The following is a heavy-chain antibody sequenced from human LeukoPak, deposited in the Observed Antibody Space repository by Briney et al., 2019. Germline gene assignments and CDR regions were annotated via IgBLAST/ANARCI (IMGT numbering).Heavy chain of an antibody. J-gene: IGHJ6*03. CDR2: ISGSGGNT. Sequence: GGSLRLSCAVSGITLSCHDMRWARQAPGKGLEWVSLISGSGGNTYYGDSVKGRFTISRDNSTYRLYLQMNSLRPEDTAVYYCPSGILVTVREGYNYYYYYMEVWGRGTTVTVSS. V-gene: IGHV3-23*01. D-gene: IGHD5-24*01. CDR3: PSGILVTVREGYNYYYYYMEV. CDR1: GITLSCHD.